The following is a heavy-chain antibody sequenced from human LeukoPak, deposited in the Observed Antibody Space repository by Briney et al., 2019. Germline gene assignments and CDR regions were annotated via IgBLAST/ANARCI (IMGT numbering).Heavy chain of an antibody. CDR2: ISGSGGST. J-gene: IGHJ4*02. Sequence: GGSLRLSCTVSGFTVSSNSMSWVRQAPGKGLEWVSAISGSGGSTYYADSVKGRFTISRDNSKNTLYLQMNSLRAEDTAVYYCAKKGEMATIPVYFDYWGQGTLVTVSS. V-gene: IGHV3-23*01. D-gene: IGHD5-24*01. CDR1: GFTVSSNS. CDR3: AKKGEMATIPVYFDY.